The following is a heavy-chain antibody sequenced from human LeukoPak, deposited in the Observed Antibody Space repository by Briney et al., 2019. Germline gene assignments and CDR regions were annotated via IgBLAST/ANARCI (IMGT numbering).Heavy chain of an antibody. J-gene: IGHJ6*02. CDR2: ISYDGSNK. CDR3: ARAIYDFWSGYYFNHYGMDV. D-gene: IGHD3-3*01. V-gene: IGHV3-30-3*01. Sequence: GGSLRLSCAASGFTFSSYAMHWVRQAPGKGLEWVAVISYDGSNKYYADSVKGRFTISRDNSKNTLYLQMNSLRAEDTAVHYCARAIYDFWSGYYFNHYGMDVWGQGTTVTVSS. CDR1: GFTFSSYA.